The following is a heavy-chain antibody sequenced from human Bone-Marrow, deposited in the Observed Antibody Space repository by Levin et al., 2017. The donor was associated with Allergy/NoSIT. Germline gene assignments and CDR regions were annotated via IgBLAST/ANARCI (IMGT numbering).Heavy chain of an antibody. V-gene: IGHV3-49*03. CDR2: IRSKAYGGTT. CDR1: GFTFGDYA. J-gene: IGHJ6*03. D-gene: IGHD6-13*01. Sequence: GESLKISCTASGFTFGDYAMSWFRQAPGKGLEWVGFIRSKAYGGTTEYAASVKGRFTISRDDSKSIAYLQMNSLKTEDTAVYYCTRCTDWGYSSSWYGYYYYYMDVWGKGTTVTVSS. CDR3: TRCTDWGYSSSWYGYYYYYMDV.